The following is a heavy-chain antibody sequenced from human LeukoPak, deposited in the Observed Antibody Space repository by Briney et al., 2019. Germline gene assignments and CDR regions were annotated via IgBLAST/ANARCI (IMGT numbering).Heavy chain of an antibody. D-gene: IGHD3-22*01. J-gene: IGHJ4*02. V-gene: IGHV1-69*02. CDR2: IIPILGIA. Sequence: SVKVSCXASGGTFSSYTISWVRQALGQGLEWMGRIIPILGIANYAQKFQGRVTITADKSTSTAYMELSSLRSEDTAVYYCARALLDYYDSSGYLDYWGQGTLVTVSS. CDR1: GGTFSSYT. CDR3: ARALLDYYDSSGYLDY.